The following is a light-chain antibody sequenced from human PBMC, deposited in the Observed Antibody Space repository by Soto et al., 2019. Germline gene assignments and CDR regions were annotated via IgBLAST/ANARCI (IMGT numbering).Light chain of an antibody. CDR2: DAS. Sequence: DIQMNQSPSTLSAYVGDRVTITCRASQSISDWLAWFQLKPGKAPKLLIYDASSLESGVPSRFSGSGSGTEFTLTISSLQPDDFATYYCQQYNNYSTFGQGTKV. J-gene: IGKJ1*01. CDR3: QQYNNYST. CDR1: QSISDW. V-gene: IGKV1-5*01.